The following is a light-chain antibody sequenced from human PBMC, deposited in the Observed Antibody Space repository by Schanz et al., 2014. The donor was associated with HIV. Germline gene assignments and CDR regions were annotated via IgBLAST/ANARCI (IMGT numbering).Light chain of an antibody. CDR1: QSVSSSY. V-gene: IGKV3-20*01. J-gene: IGKJ2*02. CDR2: GAS. Sequence: EIVLTQSPGTLSLSPGERATLSCRASQSVSSSYLAWYQQKPGQAPSLLIYGASSRATGIPDRFSGTGSGTDFTLTISSLQPDDFATYYCQQCKRSSPCTFGQGTRVEIK. CDR3: QQCKRSSPCT.